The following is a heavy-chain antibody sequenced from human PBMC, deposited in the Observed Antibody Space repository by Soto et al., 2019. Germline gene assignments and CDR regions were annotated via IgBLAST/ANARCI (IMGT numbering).Heavy chain of an antibody. CDR1: GITFTSSA. Sequence: QMQLVQSGPEVKKPGTSVKVSCKASGITFTSSAVQWVRQARGQRLEWIGWIVVGSGNTNYAQKFQERVTITMDMSTITSYMELSSLRSEDTAVYYCAWFWSTLNDYWGHGTLVTVSS. CDR2: IVVGSGNT. CDR3: AWFWSTLNDY. J-gene: IGHJ4*01. D-gene: IGHD3-3*01. V-gene: IGHV1-58*01.